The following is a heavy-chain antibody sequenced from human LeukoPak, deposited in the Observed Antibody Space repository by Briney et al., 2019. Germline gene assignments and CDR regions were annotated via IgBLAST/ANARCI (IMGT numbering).Heavy chain of an antibody. CDR1: GYSFTSSG. Sequence: ASVKVSCKASGYSFTSSGFTWVRQAPGQGLEWMGWTSAYTGNTNYAQKLQGRVTMTTVTSTTTAYMELRSLISDDTAVYYCARIYFGSVSFAFGIWGQGTMVTVSS. CDR2: TSAYTGNT. D-gene: IGHD3-10*01. V-gene: IGHV1-18*01. CDR3: ARIYFGSVSFAFGI. J-gene: IGHJ3*02.